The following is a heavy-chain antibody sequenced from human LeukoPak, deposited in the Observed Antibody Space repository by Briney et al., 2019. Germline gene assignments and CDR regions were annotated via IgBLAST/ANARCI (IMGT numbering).Heavy chain of an antibody. J-gene: IGHJ6*03. CDR1: GGSISSSSYY. CDR2: INHSGST. CDR3: ASLSMAHWYYYYYMDV. D-gene: IGHD2/OR15-2a*01. V-gene: IGHV4-39*07. Sequence: SETLSLTCTVSGGSISSSSYYWGWIRQPPGKGLEWIGEINHSGSTNYNPSLKSRVTISVDTSKNQFSLKLSSVTAADTAVYYCASLSMAHWYYYYYMDVWGKGTTVTVSS.